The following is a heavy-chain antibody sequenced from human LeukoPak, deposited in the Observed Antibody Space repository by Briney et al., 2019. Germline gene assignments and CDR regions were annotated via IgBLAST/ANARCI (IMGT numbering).Heavy chain of an antibody. Sequence: SETLSLTCTVSGGSISSYYWSWIRQPPGKGLEWIGYIYYSGSTNYNPSLKSRVTISVDTSKNQFSLRLSSLTAADTAVYYCARDGRYYYAFDIWGQGTMVTVSS. CDR2: IYYSGST. J-gene: IGHJ3*02. V-gene: IGHV4-59*12. D-gene: IGHD1-26*01. CDR1: GGSISSYY. CDR3: ARDGRYYYAFDI.